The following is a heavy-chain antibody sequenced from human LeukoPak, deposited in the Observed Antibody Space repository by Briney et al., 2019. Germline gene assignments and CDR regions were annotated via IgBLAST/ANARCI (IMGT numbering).Heavy chain of an antibody. J-gene: IGHJ3*02. Sequence: GASVKVSCKASGYTFTGYYMHWVRQAPGQGLEWMGWINPNSGGTNYAQKFQGRVTMTRDTSISTAYMELSRLRSDDTAVYYCASTQGDYVYAFDIWGQGTMVTVSS. CDR3: ASTQGDYVYAFDI. CDR1: GYTFTGYY. V-gene: IGHV1-2*02. D-gene: IGHD4-17*01. CDR2: INPNSGGT.